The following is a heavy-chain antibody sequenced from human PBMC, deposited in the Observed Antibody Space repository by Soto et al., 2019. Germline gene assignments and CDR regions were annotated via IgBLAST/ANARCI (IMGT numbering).Heavy chain of an antibody. J-gene: IGHJ6*02. CDR2: ISGSGGST. D-gene: IGHD6-13*01. CDR3: AKDCLGSQQLVPFYYYGMDV. Sequence: GGSLRLSCAASGFTFSSYAMSWVRQAPGKGLECVSAISGSGGSTYYADSVKGRFTISRDNSKNTLYLQMNSLRAEDTAVYYCAKDCLGSQQLVPFYYYGMDVWGQGTTVTVSS. V-gene: IGHV3-23*01. CDR1: GFTFSSYA.